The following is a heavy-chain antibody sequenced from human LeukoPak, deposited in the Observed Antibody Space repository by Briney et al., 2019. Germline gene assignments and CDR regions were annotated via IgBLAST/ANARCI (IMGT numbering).Heavy chain of an antibody. D-gene: IGHD4-23*01. Sequence: ASVKVSCTASGYTLTRYYMHWVRQAPGQGLEWMGIINPSGGSTSYAQNFQGRVALTTDTSTNTAYMELRSLRSDDTAVYYCARAPGGPTPFDYWGQGTLVTVPS. CDR2: INPSGGST. CDR1: GYTLTRYY. CDR3: ARAPGGPTPFDY. J-gene: IGHJ4*02. V-gene: IGHV1-46*01.